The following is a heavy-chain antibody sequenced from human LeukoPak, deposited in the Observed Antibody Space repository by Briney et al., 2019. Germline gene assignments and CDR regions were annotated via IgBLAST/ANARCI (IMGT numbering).Heavy chain of an antibody. J-gene: IGHJ4*02. Sequence: GGSLRLSFAASGFTLRSYGMRWGRQAPGEGVGWGSGISGSGSSTDYADSVKGRFIISRDNSKNMLYLQVSSLRADDTGVYYCAKSFGPVIAAAGTGADWGQGTLVTVSS. D-gene: IGHD6-13*01. CDR2: ISGSGSST. V-gene: IGHV3-23*01. CDR1: GFTLRSYG. CDR3: AKSFGPVIAAAGTGAD.